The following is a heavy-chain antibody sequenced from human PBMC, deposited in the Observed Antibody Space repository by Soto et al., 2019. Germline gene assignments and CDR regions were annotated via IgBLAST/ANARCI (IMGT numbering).Heavy chain of an antibody. CDR1: GFSLSTSGVG. Sequence: SGPTLVKPTQTLTLTCTFSGFSLSTSGVGVGWIRQPPGKALEWLALIYWNDDKSYSPSLKSRLTITKDTSKNQVVLTMTNMDPVDTATYYCAHSDSYFWSGYITGYFDYWGQGTLVTVSS. CDR3: AHSDSYFWSGYITGYFDY. J-gene: IGHJ4*02. D-gene: IGHD3-3*01. CDR2: IYWNDDK. V-gene: IGHV2-5*01.